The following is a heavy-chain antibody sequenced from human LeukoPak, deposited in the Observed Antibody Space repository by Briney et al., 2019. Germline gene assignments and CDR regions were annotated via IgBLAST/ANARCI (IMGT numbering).Heavy chain of an antibody. J-gene: IGHJ4*02. D-gene: IGHD3-10*01. CDR1: GFTYIGYG. V-gene: IGHV3-30*02. CDR3: AKDFYYGSGGHQGYFDY. CDR2: IGFDGTNK. Sequence: GVSLRLSCAASGFTYIGYGMHWVRQAPGKGLEWVAFIGFDGTNKYYADSVKGRFTISRDNSKNTLYLQMNSLRAEDTAVYYCAKDFYYGSGGHQGYFDYWGQGTLVTVSS.